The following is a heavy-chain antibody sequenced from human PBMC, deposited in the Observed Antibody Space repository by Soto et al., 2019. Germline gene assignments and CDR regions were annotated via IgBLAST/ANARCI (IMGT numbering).Heavy chain of an antibody. D-gene: IGHD6-19*01. CDR2: ISDSGGST. J-gene: IGHJ4*02. CDR1: GSTFSSDD. Sequence: EVHLLESGGGLVQPGGSLRLSCVVSGSTFSSDDMSWVRQAPGRGLEWVSGISDSGGSTYYADSVKGRVTISRDNAKNTLYLQMKSLRVEDTALYYCAKDGGWSLAVAGLFDYWGPGTQVTVSS. V-gene: IGHV3-23*01. CDR3: AKDGGWSLAVAGLFDY.